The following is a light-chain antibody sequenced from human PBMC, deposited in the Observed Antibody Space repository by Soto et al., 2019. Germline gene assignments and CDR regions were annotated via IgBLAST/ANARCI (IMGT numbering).Light chain of an antibody. Sequence: QSALTQPASVSVSPGQPITISCTGTSSDVGGYNYVSWYQQHPGKAPKLMIYDVSNRPSGVSNRFSGSKSGNTASLTISGLQAEDEADYYCSSYASSSSYGFGTGTKLTVL. V-gene: IGLV2-14*01. J-gene: IGLJ1*01. CDR3: SSYASSSSYG. CDR1: SSDVGGYNY. CDR2: DVS.